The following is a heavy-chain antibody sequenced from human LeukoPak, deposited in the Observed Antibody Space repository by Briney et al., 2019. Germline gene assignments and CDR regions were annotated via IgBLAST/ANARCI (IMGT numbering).Heavy chain of an antibody. J-gene: IGHJ4*02. CDR1: GFTFSTYA. CDR3: AKDQHPYCSGGSCYSFDY. Sequence: PGGSLRLSCAASGFTFSTYAMSWVRQAPGKGLAWVSGISGSGGSTYYADSVKGRFIISRDNSKNTLYLQMYSLRAEDTAVYYCAKDQHPYCSGGSCYSFDYWGQGTLVTVSS. V-gene: IGHV3-23*01. CDR2: ISGSGGST. D-gene: IGHD2-15*01.